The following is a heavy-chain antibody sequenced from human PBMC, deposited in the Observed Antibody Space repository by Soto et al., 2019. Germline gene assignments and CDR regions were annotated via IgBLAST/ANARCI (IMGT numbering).Heavy chain of an antibody. V-gene: IGHV3-7*01. D-gene: IGHD3-10*01. CDR3: ARGGSDMDV. J-gene: IGHJ6*03. CDR1: GFTFSTYW. CDR2: IWPDGSEE. Sequence: EVQLVESGGGLVQPGGSLRISCAASGFTFSTYWMTWVRQAPGKGLEWVANIWPDGSEEKSVDCVKGRFTISRDNAKNSLYLQMNFLRAEDTAVYYCARGGSDMDVWGKGTTVTVSS.